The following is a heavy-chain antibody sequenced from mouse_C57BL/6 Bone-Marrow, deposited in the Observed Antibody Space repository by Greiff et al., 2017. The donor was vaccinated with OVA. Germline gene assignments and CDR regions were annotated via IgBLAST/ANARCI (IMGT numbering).Heavy chain of an antibody. Sequence: QVQLQQPGAELVKPGTSVTLSCKASGYTFTSYWMNWVKQRPGQGLEWIGVIDPTDSDTNYNQKFKGKATLTVDTSSSTAYMQLSSLSSEASAVYYGEGLTETYAMDYWGQGTSVTVSS. CDR3: EGLTETYAMDY. V-gene: IGHV1-59*01. CDR1: GYTFTSYW. J-gene: IGHJ4*01. CDR2: IDPTDSDT.